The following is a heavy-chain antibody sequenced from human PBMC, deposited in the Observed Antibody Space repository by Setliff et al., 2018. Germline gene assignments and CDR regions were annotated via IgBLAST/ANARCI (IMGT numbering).Heavy chain of an antibody. Sequence: SETLSLTCTVSGGSISGFAWNWIRQFPGKRLEWIGEISSSGGTLYTPSLRSRVSMSVDTSRNQFSLNLTSMTAADTAVYYCARIWGYGDFSFGYWGQGTLVTVSS. CDR2: ISSSGGT. D-gene: IGHD4-17*01. J-gene: IGHJ4*02. CDR1: GGSISGFA. V-gene: IGHV4-59*01. CDR3: ARIWGYGDFSFGY.